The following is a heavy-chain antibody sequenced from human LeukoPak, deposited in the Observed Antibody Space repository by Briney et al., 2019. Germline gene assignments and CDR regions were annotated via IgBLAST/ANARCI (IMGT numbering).Heavy chain of an antibody. J-gene: IGHJ4*02. CDR3: AGSSGYYFFDY. CDR1: GFTFSSYS. Sequence: GGSLRLSCAASGFTFSSYSMNWVRQAPGKGLEWVSVIYSGGSTYYADSVKGRFTISRDNSKNTLYLQMNSLRAEDTAVYYCAGSSGYYFFDYWGQGTLVTVSS. CDR2: IYSGGST. D-gene: IGHD3-22*01. V-gene: IGHV3-53*01.